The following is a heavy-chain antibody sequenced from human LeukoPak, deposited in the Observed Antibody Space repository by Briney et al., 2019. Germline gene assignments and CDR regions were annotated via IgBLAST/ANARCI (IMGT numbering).Heavy chain of an antibody. CDR3: ARDLTRYYDSSGYYL. CDR2: IYSGGST. V-gene: IGHV3-53*01. J-gene: IGHJ4*02. CDR1: GFTVSSSY. Sequence: GGSLRLSCAASGFTVSSSYMSWVRQAPGKGLEWVSVIYSGGSTYYADSVKGRFTISRDNSKNTLYLQMNSLRAEDTAVYYCARDLTRYYDSSGYYLWGQGTLVTVSS. D-gene: IGHD3-22*01.